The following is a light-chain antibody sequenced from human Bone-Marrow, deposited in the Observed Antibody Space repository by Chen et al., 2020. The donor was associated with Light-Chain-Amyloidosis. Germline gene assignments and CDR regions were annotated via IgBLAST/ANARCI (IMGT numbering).Light chain of an antibody. Sequence: QSALTQPRSVSGSPGQSVTISCTGTSGDVGGYDVVSWYQQYPVKAPNLIIYDVSKRPSGVPDRFSGSKSGNTASLTISGLQAADEADYYCCSTAGRSTLVFGGGTTLTVL. CDR3: CSTAGRSTLV. J-gene: IGLJ2*01. CDR1: SGDVGGYDV. V-gene: IGLV2-11*02. CDR2: DVS.